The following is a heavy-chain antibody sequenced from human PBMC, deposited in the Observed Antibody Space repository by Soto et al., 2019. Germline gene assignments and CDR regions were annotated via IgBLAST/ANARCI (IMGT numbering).Heavy chain of an antibody. V-gene: IGHV3-23*01. CDR1: GFTFSSYA. D-gene: IGHD3-9*01. Sequence: GGSLRLSCAASGFTFSSYAMNWVRQAPGKGLEWVSVMSGSGSTTYYADSVKGRFTISRGNSKNTVYPQMNSLRAEDTAVYYCAKGLSASYYDILTGPDYWGQGPLVTVSS. J-gene: IGHJ4*02. CDR2: MSGSGSTT. CDR3: AKGLSASYYDILTGPDY.